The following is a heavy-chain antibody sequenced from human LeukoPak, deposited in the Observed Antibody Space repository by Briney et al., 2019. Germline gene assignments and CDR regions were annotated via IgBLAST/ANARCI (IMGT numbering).Heavy chain of an antibody. V-gene: IGHV1-2*02. D-gene: IGHD3-3*01. CDR3: ARVGSGYDFWSGYRGYYYYYMDV. CDR1: GYTFTGYY. Sequence: ASVKDSCKASGYTFTGYYMHWVRQAPGQGLEWMGWINPNSGGTNYAQKFQGRVTMTRDTSISTAYMELSRLRSDDTAVYYCARVGSGYDFWSGYRGYYYYYMDVWGKGTTVTVSS. CDR2: INPNSGGT. J-gene: IGHJ6*03.